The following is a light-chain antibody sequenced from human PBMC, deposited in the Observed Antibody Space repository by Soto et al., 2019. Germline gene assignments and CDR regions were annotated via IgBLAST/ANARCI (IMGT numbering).Light chain of an antibody. CDR3: QVWDSSTARV. Sequence: SYELTQPLSVSVALGQTARITWGGNNIGSKNVHWYQQKPVQAPVLVIYRDSNRPSGIPERVSGSNSGNTATLTISRAQAGDEADYYCQVWDSSTARVFGGGTKLTVL. CDR1: NIGSKN. J-gene: IGLJ3*02. CDR2: RDS. V-gene: IGLV3-9*01.